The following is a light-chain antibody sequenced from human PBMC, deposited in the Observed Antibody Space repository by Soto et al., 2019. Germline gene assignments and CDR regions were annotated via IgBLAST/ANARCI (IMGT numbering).Light chain of an antibody. CDR1: QTVSIGY. CDR2: DTS. Sequence: EILLTQSPGTLSLTPGERGTLSCRPNQTVSIGYLAWYQQKGGLAPRLLIHDTSTRATGIPDRFSGSGSGTDFTLTISRLEPEDFAVYYCQQYGSSPITFGQGTRLEIK. CDR3: QQYGSSPIT. J-gene: IGKJ5*01. V-gene: IGKV3-20*01.